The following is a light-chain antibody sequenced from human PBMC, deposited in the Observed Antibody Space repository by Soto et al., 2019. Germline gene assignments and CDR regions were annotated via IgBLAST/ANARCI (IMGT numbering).Light chain of an antibody. CDR1: QGISCA. V-gene: IGKV1-13*02. CDR2: DVF. J-gene: IGKJ5*01. CDR3: QQLETYPLT. Sequence: AIQVTQSPSSLSASVGDTVTITCRASQGISCAFAWYQQKPGKVPRLLIYDVFNLQSGVPSRFSGSGSGTDFTLTISRLQPEDFATYYCQQLETYPLTFGQGTRLEVK.